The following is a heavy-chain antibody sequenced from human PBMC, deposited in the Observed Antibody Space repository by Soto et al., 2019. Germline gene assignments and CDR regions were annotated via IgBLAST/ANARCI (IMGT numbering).Heavy chain of an antibody. Sequence: PAETLSLTCTVSGGSIGSYCWTWILQRPGEGLEWIGCICNSGTTNYNPSLKSRVAISIDTQKNQFSLQLSSVTVADTAFYYCVGGGSTAVANPHLLDVSRQGSAVTVSS. D-gene: IGHD2-15*01. J-gene: IGHJ6*02. CDR3: VGGGSTAVANPHLLDV. CDR1: GGSIGSYC. V-gene: IGHV4-59*03. CDR2: ICNSGTT.